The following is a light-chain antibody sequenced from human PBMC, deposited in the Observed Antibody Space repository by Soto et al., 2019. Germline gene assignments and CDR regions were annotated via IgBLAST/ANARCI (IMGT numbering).Light chain of an antibody. CDR1: QSISSQ. CDR3: HQRSNWPLT. J-gene: IGKJ4*01. CDR2: DAS. V-gene: IGKV3-11*01. Sequence: EIVLTQSPATLSLSPGERATLSCRASQSISSQLAWYQQKPGQAPRLLIHDASNRATGIPARFSGSGSSTDITLTISSLEPEDFAVYFCHQRSNWPLTFGGGTKVESK.